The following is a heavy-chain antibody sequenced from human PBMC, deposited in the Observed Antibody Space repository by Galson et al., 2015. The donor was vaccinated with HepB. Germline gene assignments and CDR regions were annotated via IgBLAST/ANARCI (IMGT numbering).Heavy chain of an antibody. D-gene: IGHD3-3*01. V-gene: IGHV3-30*18. CDR3: AKDLHQHVLRFLSGRWGAKPLLGMDV. CDR1: GFTFSSYG. CDR2: ISYDGSNK. Sequence: SLRLSCAASGFTFSSYGMHWVRQAPGKGLEWVAVISYDGSNKYYADSVKGRFTISRDNSKNTLYLQMNSLRAEDTAVYYCAKDLHQHVLRFLSGRWGAKPLLGMDVWGQGTTVTVSS. J-gene: IGHJ6*02.